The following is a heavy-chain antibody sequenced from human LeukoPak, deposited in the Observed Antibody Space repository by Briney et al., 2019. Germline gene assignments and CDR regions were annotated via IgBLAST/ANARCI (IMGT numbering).Heavy chain of an antibody. CDR3: TRQTERDAYNRY. CDR2: TRQDGSVQ. D-gene: IGHD5-24*01. J-gene: IGHJ4*02. Sequence: GGSLRLSCVASGFTFSSFWMSWVRQTPGKGLEWVANTRQDGSVQNYVDSVKGRFTISRDNAKNSVYLQLNSLRAEDTAVYYCTRQTERDAYNRYWGQGTLVSVSS. V-gene: IGHV3-7*03. CDR1: GFTFSSFW.